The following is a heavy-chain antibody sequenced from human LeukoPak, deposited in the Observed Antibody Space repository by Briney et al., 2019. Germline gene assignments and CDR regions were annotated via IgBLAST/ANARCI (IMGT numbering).Heavy chain of an antibody. J-gene: IGHJ3*02. CDR1: GFTFSSNW. CDR2: ISGSGGST. Sequence: TGGSLRLSCAASGFTFSSNWMHWVRQAPGKGLEWVSAISGSGGSTYYADSVKGRFTISRDNSKNTLYLQMNSLRAEDTAVYYCAKGVQKLPTLHPFDIWGQGTMVTVSS. CDR3: AKGVQKLPTLHPFDI. V-gene: IGHV3-23*01. D-gene: IGHD5-24*01.